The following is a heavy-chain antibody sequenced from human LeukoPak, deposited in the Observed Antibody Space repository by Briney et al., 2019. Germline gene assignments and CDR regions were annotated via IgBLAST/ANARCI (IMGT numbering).Heavy chain of an antibody. CDR2: IYSGGSP. D-gene: IGHD3-10*01. Sequence: PGGSLRLSCVASGFTVSSNYMSWVRQAPGKGLEWVSVIYSGGSPYYADSVKGRFTISRDNPKNTLYLQMNSLRAEDTAVYYCARDKVGDYYYYGMDVWGQGTTVTVSS. CDR1: GFTVSSNY. CDR3: ARDKVGDYYYYGMDV. J-gene: IGHJ6*02. V-gene: IGHV3-66*01.